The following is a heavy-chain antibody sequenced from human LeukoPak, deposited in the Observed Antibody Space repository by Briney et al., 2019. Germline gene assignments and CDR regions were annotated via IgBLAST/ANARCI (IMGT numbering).Heavy chain of an antibody. CDR2: INTNTGNP. J-gene: IGHJ4*02. D-gene: IGHD3-22*01. CDR1: GYTFTVYY. CDR3: ARGQAYYYDSSGYNDY. Sequence: ASVTVSCTASGYTFTVYYMHWVRQAPGQGLEWMGWINTNTGNPTYAQGFTGRFVFSLDTSVSTAYLQISSLKAEDTAVYYCARGQAYYYDSSGYNDYWGQGTLVTVSS. V-gene: IGHV7-4-1*02.